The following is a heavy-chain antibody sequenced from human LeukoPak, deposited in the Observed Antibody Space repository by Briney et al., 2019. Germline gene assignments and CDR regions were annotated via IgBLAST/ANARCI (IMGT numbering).Heavy chain of an antibody. D-gene: IGHD1-26*01. J-gene: IGHJ5*02. Sequence: GESLKISCKGSGYSFTSYWIVWVRQMPGKGMEWMGIIYPGDSDTRYSPSFQGQVTISADKSISTAYLQWSSLKASDTAIYYCARHNSVGATGWFDPWGQGTLVTVSS. CDR2: IYPGDSDT. V-gene: IGHV5-51*01. CDR1: GYSFTSYW. CDR3: ARHNSVGATGWFDP.